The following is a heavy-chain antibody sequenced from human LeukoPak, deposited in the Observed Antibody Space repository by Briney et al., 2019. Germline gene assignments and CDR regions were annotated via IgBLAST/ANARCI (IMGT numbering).Heavy chain of an antibody. D-gene: IGHD2-15*01. CDR2: ISYDENNK. V-gene: IGHV3-30-3*01. J-gene: IGHJ3*02. CDR3: ASEFRSGHMGLDAFDI. Sequence: GGSLGLSCAASGLAFSSYAMPWFRQAPGRGLKWVELISYDENNKYYTDSVKGRFTISRDNPKNTLYLQMNSLRAEDTAVYYCASEFRSGHMGLDAFDIWGQGTMVTVSS. CDR1: GLAFSSYA.